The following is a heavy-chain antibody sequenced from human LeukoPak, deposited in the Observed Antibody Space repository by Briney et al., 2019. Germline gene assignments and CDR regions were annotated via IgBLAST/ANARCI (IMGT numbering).Heavy chain of an antibody. CDR3: ARHFTYYYDSSGYPRVAFDI. D-gene: IGHD3-22*01. V-gene: IGHV4-59*08. CDR2: IYYSGST. Sequence: SETLSLTCTVSGDSISPYYWSWIRQSTGKGLVWIGYIYYSGSTNYNPSLKSRVTISIDMSKKQFSLKLSSLTAADTALYYCARHFTYYYDSSGYPRVAFDIWGQGTMVTVSS. J-gene: IGHJ3*02. CDR1: GDSISPYY.